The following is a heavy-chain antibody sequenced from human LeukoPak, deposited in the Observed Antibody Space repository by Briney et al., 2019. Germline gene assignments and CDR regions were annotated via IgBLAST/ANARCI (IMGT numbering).Heavy chain of an antibody. Sequence: GASVKVSCRASGYTFTSYGISWVRQAPGQGLEWMGWINPNSGGTNYAQKFQGRVTMTRDTSISTAYMELSRLRSDDTAVYYCARPDCGGDCFKFDPWGQGTLVTVSS. J-gene: IGHJ5*02. CDR2: INPNSGGT. D-gene: IGHD2-21*02. CDR3: ARPDCGGDCFKFDP. V-gene: IGHV1-2*02. CDR1: GYTFTSYG.